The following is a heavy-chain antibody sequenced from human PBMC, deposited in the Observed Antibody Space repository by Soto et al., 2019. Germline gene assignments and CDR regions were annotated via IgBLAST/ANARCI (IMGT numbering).Heavy chain of an antibody. Sequence: QVQLQESGPGLVKPSETLSLTCTVSGGSISTYYWNWIRQSAGKGLEWIGRVYISGSTNYHPSLKSRVAMSVDTSNNQFSLKVTSVTAADTAVYYCARGGRDGFDIWGQGTTVTVSS. J-gene: IGHJ3*02. CDR2: VYISGST. V-gene: IGHV4-4*07. CDR3: ARGGRDGFDI. CDR1: GGSISTYY.